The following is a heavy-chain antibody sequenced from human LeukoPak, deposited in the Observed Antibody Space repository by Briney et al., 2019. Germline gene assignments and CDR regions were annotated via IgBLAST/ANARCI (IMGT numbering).Heavy chain of an antibody. D-gene: IGHD6-19*01. CDR2: IYYSGST. J-gene: IGHJ4*02. V-gene: IGHV4-59*01. CDR3: ARRGYSSGWYLFDY. Sequence: PSETLSLTCTVSGGSISNLYWSWIRQPPGKGLEWIGFIYYSGSTNYNPSLKSRATFSVDMSKNQFSLNLSSVTAADTAVYYCARRGYSSGWYLFDYWGQGTLVTVSS. CDR1: GGSISNLY.